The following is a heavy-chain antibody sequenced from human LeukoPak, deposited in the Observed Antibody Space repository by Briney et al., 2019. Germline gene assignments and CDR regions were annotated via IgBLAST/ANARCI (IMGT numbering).Heavy chain of an antibody. Sequence: GGSLRLSCAASGFTFSSYSMNWVRQAPGKGLEWVSYISSSSSTIYYADSVKGRITISRDNAKNSLYLQMNSLRAEDTAVYFCARYGAAPAAFYYYYMDVWGTGTTVTVSS. J-gene: IGHJ6*03. CDR3: ARYGAAPAAFYYYYMDV. CDR2: ISSSSSTI. CDR1: GFTFSSYS. V-gene: IGHV3-48*04. D-gene: IGHD2-2*01.